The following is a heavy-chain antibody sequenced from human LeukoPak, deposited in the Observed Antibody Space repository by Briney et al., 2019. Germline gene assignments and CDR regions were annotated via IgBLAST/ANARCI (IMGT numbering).Heavy chain of an antibody. V-gene: IGHV3-23*01. Sequence: PGGSLRLSCAASGFTFSSYAMSWVRQAPGKGLEWVSAISGSGGSTYYADTVKGRFTISRDNSKNTLYLQMNSLRAEDTAVYYCAKDLSHGDYCMDVWGQGTTVTVSS. CDR2: ISGSGGST. CDR1: GFTFSSYA. D-gene: IGHD4-17*01. CDR3: AKDLSHGDYCMDV. J-gene: IGHJ6*02.